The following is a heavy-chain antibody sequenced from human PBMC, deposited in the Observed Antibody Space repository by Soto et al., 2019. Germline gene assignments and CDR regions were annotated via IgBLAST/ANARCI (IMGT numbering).Heavy chain of an antibody. CDR2: IIPIFGTA. D-gene: IGHD1-26*01. V-gene: IGHV1-69*01. J-gene: IGHJ3*02. Sequence: QVQLLQSGAEVKKPGSSVKVSCKASVGTFSSYAISWVRQAPGQGLEWMGGIIPIFGTANYAQKYQGTVTITAEESTNTAYMELGSLRSEDTAVYYCARERLIGSYCVKHYAFDIWGQGTIVTVSS. CDR3: ARERLIGSYCVKHYAFDI. CDR1: VGTFSSYA.